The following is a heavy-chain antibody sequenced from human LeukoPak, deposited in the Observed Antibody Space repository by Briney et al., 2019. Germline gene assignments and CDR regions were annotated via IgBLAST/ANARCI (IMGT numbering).Heavy chain of an antibody. CDR3: ARGRTPPGPREAFDI. V-gene: IGHV1-46*01. CDR2: INPSGGST. Sequence: GASVKVSCKASGYTFTSYYMHWVRQAPGQGLEWMGIINPSGGSTSYAQKFQGRVTMTRDTSTSTVYMELSSLRSEDTAVYCCARGRTPPGPREAFDIWGQGTMVTVSS. CDR1: GYTFTSYY. J-gene: IGHJ3*02. D-gene: IGHD3-10*01.